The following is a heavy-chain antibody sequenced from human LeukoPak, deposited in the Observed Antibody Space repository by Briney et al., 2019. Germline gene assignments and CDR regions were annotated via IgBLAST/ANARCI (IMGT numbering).Heavy chain of an antibody. CDR2: INSDGSST. D-gene: IGHD3-22*01. CDR3: ARELEYYYDSRGYLI. J-gene: IGHJ4*02. Sequence: GGSLRLSCAASGFTFSSYWMHWVRQAPGKGLVWVSRINSDGSSTSYADSVKGRFTISRDNAKNTLYLQMNSLRAEDTAVYYCARELEYYYDSRGYLIWGQGTLVTVSS. CDR1: GFTFSSYW. V-gene: IGHV3-74*01.